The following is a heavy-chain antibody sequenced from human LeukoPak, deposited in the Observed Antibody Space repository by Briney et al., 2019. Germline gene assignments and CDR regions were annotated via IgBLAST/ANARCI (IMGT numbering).Heavy chain of an antibody. CDR3: AKESCTMTNCLGD. Sequence: PGRSLRLSCAASGFTFSSFVMHWVPQAPGKGLEWVAVISKDGSDKYYVDSVKGRFAISRDNSRNTLYLQMNSLRAEDTAVYFCAKESCTMTNCLGDWGQGTLVTVSS. CDR1: GFTFSSFV. CDR2: ISKDGSDK. J-gene: IGHJ4*02. V-gene: IGHV3-30*18. D-gene: IGHD2-8*01.